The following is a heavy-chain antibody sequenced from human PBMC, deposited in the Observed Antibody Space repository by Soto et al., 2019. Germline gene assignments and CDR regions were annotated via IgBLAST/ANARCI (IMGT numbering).Heavy chain of an antibody. V-gene: IGHV3-23*01. D-gene: IGHD1-26*01. J-gene: IGHJ4*02. CDR3: AVRKTGSFFDY. CDR1: GFSFSTYA. CDR2: IGASGADT. Sequence: PGGSLRLSCAASGFSFSTYAMSWVRQAPGKGLEWVSGIGASGADTYYTDFVKGRFIISRDNSKSSLHLQMNSLRAEDTAVYYCAVRKTGSFFDYWGQGTLVTVSS.